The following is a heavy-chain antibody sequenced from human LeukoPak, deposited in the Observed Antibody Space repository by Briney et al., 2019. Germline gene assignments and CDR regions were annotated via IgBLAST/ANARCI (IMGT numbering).Heavy chain of an antibody. CDR1: GGSLSGYH. CDR2: INHNGIA. J-gene: IGHJ4*02. D-gene: IGHD3-22*01. V-gene: IGHV4-34*01. CDR3: ARYFAFDTRGYYYKLDY. Sequence: SETLSLTCGVYGGSLSGYHWSWIRQPPGKGLEWVGEINHNGIANYNPSLKSRVTISVDRSNNQFSLRLTSVTAADTAVYYCARYFAFDTRGYYYKLDYWGQGILVTVSS.